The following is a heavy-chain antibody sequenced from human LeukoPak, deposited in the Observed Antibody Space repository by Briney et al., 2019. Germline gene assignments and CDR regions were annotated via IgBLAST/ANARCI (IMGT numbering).Heavy chain of an antibody. D-gene: IGHD3-9*01. CDR3: AKELALRYFDWLAPNYYYYHGMDV. CDR1: GFTFSSYG. V-gene: IGHV3-30*02. CDR2: IRYDGSNK. J-gene: IGHJ6*02. Sequence: PGGSLRLSCAASGFTFSSYGMHWVRQAPGKGLEWVAFIRYDGSNKYYADSVKGRFTISRDNSKNTLYLQMNSLRAEDTAVYYCAKELALRYFDWLAPNYYYYHGMDVWGQGTTVTVSS.